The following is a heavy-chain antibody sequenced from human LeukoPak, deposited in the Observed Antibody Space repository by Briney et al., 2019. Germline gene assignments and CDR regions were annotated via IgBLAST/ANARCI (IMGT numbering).Heavy chain of an antibody. CDR2: INKDGSEN. CDR1: AFTFSDYW. V-gene: IGHV3-7*01. CDR3: ARAGRGLRYFDWLTYDY. J-gene: IGHJ4*02. Sequence: GGSLRLSCAASAFTFSDYWMTWVRQAPGKGLERVANINKDGSENYYLDSVKGRFTISRDNAKNSLYLQMSSLRDDDTAVYYCARAGRGLRYFDWLTYDYWGQGTLVTVSS. D-gene: IGHD3-9*01.